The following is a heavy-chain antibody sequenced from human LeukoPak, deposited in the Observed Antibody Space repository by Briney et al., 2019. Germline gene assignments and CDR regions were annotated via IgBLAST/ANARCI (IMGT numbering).Heavy chain of an antibody. CDR2: INSDGSRT. V-gene: IGHV3-74*01. D-gene: IGHD2-15*01. CDR1: GFAFNDYW. Sequence: QPGGSLRLSCAASGFAFNDYWMNWVRQVPGKGLMWVARINSDGSRTTYADPVKGRFTVSRDNAKNTLYLQMSSLRAEDTAVYYCARDRSRWSIAPDADVWGQGTTVTLSS. CDR3: ARDRSRWSIAPDADV. J-gene: IGHJ6*02.